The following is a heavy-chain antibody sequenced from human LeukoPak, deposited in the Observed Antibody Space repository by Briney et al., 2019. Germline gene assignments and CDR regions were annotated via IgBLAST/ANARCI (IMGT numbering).Heavy chain of an antibody. Sequence: LGESLKISCKGSEYSFATYRIGWVRQMPGQGLEWMGIIFPGDSDTRYSPSFQGQVTISADKPISTAYLQWSSLKASDTAIYYCASEYCSGGNCYFDYWGQGTLVTVSS. CDR2: IFPGDSDT. D-gene: IGHD2-15*01. CDR1: EYSFATYR. CDR3: ASEYCSGGNCYFDY. V-gene: IGHV5-51*01. J-gene: IGHJ4*02.